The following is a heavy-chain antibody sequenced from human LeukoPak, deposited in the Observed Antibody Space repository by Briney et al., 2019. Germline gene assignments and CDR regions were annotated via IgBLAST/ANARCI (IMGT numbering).Heavy chain of an antibody. Sequence: AASVKVSCKASGYPFDNFGLTWVRQAPGQGLEWMVWISAYNGNTHYAQKFRDRLTMTTDTSTRTAYLELRSLRSDDTAVYYCARDRLGGDLTGESLYWGQGTLVTVSS. CDR1: GYPFDNFG. CDR2: ISAYNGNT. D-gene: IGHD4-17*01. V-gene: IGHV1-18*01. CDR3: ARDRLGGDLTGESLY. J-gene: IGHJ4*02.